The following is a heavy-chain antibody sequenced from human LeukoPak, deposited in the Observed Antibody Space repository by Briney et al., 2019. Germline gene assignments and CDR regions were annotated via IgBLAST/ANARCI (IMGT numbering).Heavy chain of an antibody. CDR3: ARYLLYYDILTGYYPYGMDV. V-gene: IGHV1-69*01. CDR1: GGTFSSYA. D-gene: IGHD3-9*01. Sequence: ASVKVSCKASGGTFSSYAISWVRQAPGQGLEWMGGIIPIFGTANYAQKFQGRVTITADESTSTAYMELSSLRSEDTAVYYCARYLLYYDILTGYYPYGMDVWGQGTTVTVSS. CDR2: IIPIFGTA. J-gene: IGHJ6*02.